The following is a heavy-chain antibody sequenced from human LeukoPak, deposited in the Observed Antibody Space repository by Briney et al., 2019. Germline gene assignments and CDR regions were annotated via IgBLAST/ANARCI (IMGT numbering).Heavy chain of an antibody. V-gene: IGHV1-69*01. J-gene: IGHJ4*02. CDR1: GGTFSSYA. CDR3: ARGSLPAAMEPDLTY. Sequence: SVKVSCKASGGTFSSYAISWVRQAPGQGLEWMGGIIPIFGTANYAQKFQGRVTITADESTSTAYMELSRLRSDDTAVYYCARGSLPAAMEPDLTYWGQGTLVTVSS. CDR2: IIPIFGTA. D-gene: IGHD2-2*01.